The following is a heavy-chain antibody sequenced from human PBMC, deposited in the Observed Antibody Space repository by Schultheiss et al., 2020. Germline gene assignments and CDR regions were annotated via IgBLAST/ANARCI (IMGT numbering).Heavy chain of an antibody. CDR3: VRHVLGRNWFDP. Sequence: SETLSLTCTVSGDSISSSSYYWSWIRQPPGKGLEWIGYIYYSGSTNYNPSLKSRVTISVDTSKNQFSLKLSSVTAADTAVYYCVRHVLGRNWFDPWGQGTLVTVSS. J-gene: IGHJ5*02. CDR1: GDSISSSSYY. CDR2: IYYSGST. D-gene: IGHD3-16*01. V-gene: IGHV4-39*01.